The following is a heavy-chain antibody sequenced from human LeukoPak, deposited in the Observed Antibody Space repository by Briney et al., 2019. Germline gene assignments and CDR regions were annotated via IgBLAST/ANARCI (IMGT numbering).Heavy chain of an antibody. CDR3: ARGGGSTPYYFDY. CDR1: GGSISSYY. V-gene: IGHV4-59*12. CDR2: IYYSGST. D-gene: IGHD2-2*01. Sequence: PSETLSLTCTVSGGSISSYYWSWIRQPPGKGLEWIGYIYYSGSTNYNPSLKSRVTISVDTSKNQFSLRLNSVTAADTAVYYCARGGGSTPYYFDYWGQGTLVTVSS. J-gene: IGHJ4*02.